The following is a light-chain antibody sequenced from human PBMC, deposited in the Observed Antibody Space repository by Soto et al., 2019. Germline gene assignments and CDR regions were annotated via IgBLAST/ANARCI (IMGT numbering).Light chain of an antibody. CDR2: DVS. CDR3: SSFTSSVTYV. V-gene: IGLV2-14*01. Sequence: QSALTQPASVSGSPGQSNTISCTGTSSDVGGHNSVSWYRQDPGKAPKLMIYDVSNRPSGVSDRFSGSKSGNTASLTISGLQIEDEADYYCSSFTSSVTYVFGTGTQLTVL. J-gene: IGLJ1*01. CDR1: SSDVGGHNS.